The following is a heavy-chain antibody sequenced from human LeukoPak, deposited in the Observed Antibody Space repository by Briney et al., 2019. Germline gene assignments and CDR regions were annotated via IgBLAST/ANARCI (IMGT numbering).Heavy chain of an antibody. Sequence: QPGGSLRLSWAASGFTFSSYGMHWVRQAPGKGLEWVAVISYDGSNKYYADSVKGRFTISRDNSKNTLYLQMNSLRAEDTAVYYCAKDLEMATITMGYWGQGTLVTVSS. D-gene: IGHD5-24*01. V-gene: IGHV3-30*18. CDR2: ISYDGSNK. J-gene: IGHJ4*02. CDR3: AKDLEMATITMGY. CDR1: GFTFSSYG.